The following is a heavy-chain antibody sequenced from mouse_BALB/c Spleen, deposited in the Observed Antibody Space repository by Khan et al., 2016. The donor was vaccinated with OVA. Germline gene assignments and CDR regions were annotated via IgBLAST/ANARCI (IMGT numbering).Heavy chain of an antibody. D-gene: IGHD2-2*01. Sequence: QVQLQQYGPELVKPGASVRISCKASGYTFTNYYIHWVIQRPGQGLDWIGWIYPGNVSPEYNERFKDKATLTADTSSSTAYMQLSSLTSEDSAVYFCARAGYGSFAYWGQGTLVTVSA. CDR2: IYPGNVSP. CDR3: ARAGYGSFAY. CDR1: GYTFTNYY. J-gene: IGHJ3*01. V-gene: IGHV1S56*01.